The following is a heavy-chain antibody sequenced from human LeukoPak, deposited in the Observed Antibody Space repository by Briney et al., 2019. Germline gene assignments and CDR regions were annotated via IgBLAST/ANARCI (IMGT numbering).Heavy chain of an antibody. Sequence: SETLSLTCTVSGGSISISSYYWGWIRQPPGKGLEWIGSIYYSGSTYYNPSLKSRVTISVDTSKNQFSLKLSSVTAADTAVYYCARDQFVVVVAAHYYYGMDVWGQGTTVTVSS. CDR2: IYYSGST. CDR3: ARDQFVVVVAAHYYYGMDV. V-gene: IGHV4-39*01. D-gene: IGHD2-15*01. CDR1: GGSISISSYY. J-gene: IGHJ6*02.